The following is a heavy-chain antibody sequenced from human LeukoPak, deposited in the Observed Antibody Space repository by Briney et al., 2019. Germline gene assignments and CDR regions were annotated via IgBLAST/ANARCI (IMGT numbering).Heavy chain of an antibody. CDR2: ISAYNGNT. CDR3: ARDWDDYGDYASGGWFDP. CDR1: GYTFTSYG. V-gene: IGHV1-18*01. J-gene: IGHJ5*02. Sequence: ASVKVSCKASGYTFTSYGISWVRQAPGQGLEWMRWISAYNGNTNYAQKLQGRVTMTTDTSTSTAYMELRSLRSDDTAVYYCARDWDDYGDYASGGWFDPWGQGTLVTVSS. D-gene: IGHD4-17*01.